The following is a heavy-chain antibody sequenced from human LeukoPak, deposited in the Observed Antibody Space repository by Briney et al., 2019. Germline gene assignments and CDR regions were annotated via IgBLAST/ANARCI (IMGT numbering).Heavy chain of an antibody. CDR1: GFTFDDYA. D-gene: IGHD6-19*01. V-gene: IGHV3-43*02. CDR2: ISGDGGST. J-gene: IGHJ1*01. Sequence: PGGSLRLSCAASGFTFDDYAMHWVRQAPGKGLEWVSLISGDGGSTYYADSVKGRFTISRDNSKNALYLQMNSLRTEDTALYYCAKDLIAVAGTTEYFQHWGQGTLVTVSS. CDR3: AKDLIAVAGTTEYFQH.